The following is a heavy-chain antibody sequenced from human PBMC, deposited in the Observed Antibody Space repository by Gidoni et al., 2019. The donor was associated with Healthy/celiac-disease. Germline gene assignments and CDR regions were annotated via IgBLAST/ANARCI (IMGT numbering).Heavy chain of an antibody. D-gene: IGHD2-15*01. J-gene: IGHJ4*02. Sequence: EVQLVESGGGLVQPGRSLSLSCTASGFTFGDYAMSWVRQAPGKGLEWVGFIRSKAYGGTTEYAASVKGRFTISRDDSKSIAYLQMNSLKTEDTAVYYCTSRGGYCSGGSCRLFDYWGQGTLVTVSS. CDR2: IRSKAYGGTT. CDR1: GFTFGDYA. V-gene: IGHV3-49*04. CDR3: TSRGGYCSGGSCRLFDY.